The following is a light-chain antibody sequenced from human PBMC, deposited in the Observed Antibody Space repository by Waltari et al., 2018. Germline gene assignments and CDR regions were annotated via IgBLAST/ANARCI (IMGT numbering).Light chain of an antibody. CDR2: KDS. V-gene: IGLV3-25*03. CDR1: ALPNQY. Sequence: SYELTQPPSVSVSPGQTARITCSGDALPNQYAYWYQQKPGQAPVVVIYKDSERPSGNPERFSGSTSGTTVTLAISGVQAEDEADYYCQSTDSSGTSVVFGGGTKLTVL. CDR3: QSTDSSGTSVV. J-gene: IGLJ2*01.